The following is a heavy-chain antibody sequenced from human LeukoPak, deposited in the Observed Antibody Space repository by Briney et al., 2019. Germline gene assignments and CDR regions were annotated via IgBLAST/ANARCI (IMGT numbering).Heavy chain of an antibody. CDR1: GFTFSSYA. D-gene: IGHD6-13*01. Sequence: GGSLRLSCAASGFTFSSYAMSWVRQAPGKGLEWVSAISGSGGSTYYADSVKGRFTISRDNSKNTLYLQMNSLRAEDTAVYYCAKEGGDGAAAGTWAFDTWGQGTMVTVSS. CDR2: ISGSGGST. J-gene: IGHJ3*02. V-gene: IGHV3-23*01. CDR3: AKEGGDGAAAGTWAFDT.